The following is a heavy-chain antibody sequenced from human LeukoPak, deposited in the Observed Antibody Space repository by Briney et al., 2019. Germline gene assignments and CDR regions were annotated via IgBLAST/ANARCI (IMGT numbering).Heavy chain of an antibody. CDR2: INHSGST. Sequence: HSETLTLTCAVYGGSFSGYYWSWIRQPPGKGLEWIGEINHSGSTNYNPSLKSRVTISVDTSKNQFSLKLSSVTAADTAVYYCDSGYDIWGQGTMVTVSS. CDR1: GGSFSGYY. CDR3: DSGYDI. V-gene: IGHV4-34*01. J-gene: IGHJ3*02.